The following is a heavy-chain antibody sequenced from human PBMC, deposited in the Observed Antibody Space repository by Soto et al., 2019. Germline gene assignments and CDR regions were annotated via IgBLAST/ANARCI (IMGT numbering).Heavy chain of an antibody. V-gene: IGHV4-34*01. CDR2: INHSGST. Sequence: SSETLSLTCAVYGGSFSGYYWSWIRQPPGKGLEWIGEINHSGSTNYNPSLKSRVTISVDTSKNQFSLKLSSVTAADTAVYYCARDQYSSGWSDYWGQGTLVTGSS. CDR3: ARDQYSSGWSDY. CDR1: GGSFSGYY. D-gene: IGHD6-19*01. J-gene: IGHJ4*02.